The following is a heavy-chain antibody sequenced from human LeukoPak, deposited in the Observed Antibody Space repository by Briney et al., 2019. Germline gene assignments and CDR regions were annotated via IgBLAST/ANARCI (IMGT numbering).Heavy chain of an antibody. CDR1: GDSINSYS. D-gene: IGHD4-11*01. CDR3: ASLNNDYLFDFEN. Sequence: SETLSLTCTVSGDSINSYSWSWIRQPPGRGLEWIGSIYFSGNTYYNPSLKSRVTISVDTSENHFSLRLSSVTAADTAVYYCASLNNDYLFDFENWGQGTLVTVSS. CDR2: IYFSGNT. V-gene: IGHV4-59*12. J-gene: IGHJ4*02.